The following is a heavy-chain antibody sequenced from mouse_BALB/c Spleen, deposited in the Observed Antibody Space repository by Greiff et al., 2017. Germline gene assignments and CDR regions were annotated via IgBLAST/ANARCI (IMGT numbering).Heavy chain of an antibody. Sequence: EVQRVESGPDLVKPGASVKISCKASGYSFTGYYMHWVKQSHGKSLEWIGRVNPNNGGTSYNQKFKGKAILTVDKSSSTAYMQLSSLTSDDSAVYFCARQANWGYFDVWGAGTTVTVSS. V-gene: IGHV1-43*01. CDR2: VNPNNGGT. CDR1: GYSFTGYY. CDR3: ARQANWGYFDV. J-gene: IGHJ1*01. D-gene: IGHD4-1*01.